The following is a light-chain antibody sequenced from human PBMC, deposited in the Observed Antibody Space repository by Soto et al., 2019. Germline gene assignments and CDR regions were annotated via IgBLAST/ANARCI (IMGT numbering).Light chain of an antibody. CDR3: SSYTGSNTAYV. CDR2: EVS. Sequence: QSVLTQPASVSGSPGQSITVSCTGTSSDVGNYNYVSWYQHHPGKAPKLMIYEVSNRPSGVSNRFSGSKSDNTASLTISGLQAEDEADYYCSSYTGSNTAYVFGTGTKLTVL. CDR1: SSDVGNYNY. J-gene: IGLJ1*01. V-gene: IGLV2-14*01.